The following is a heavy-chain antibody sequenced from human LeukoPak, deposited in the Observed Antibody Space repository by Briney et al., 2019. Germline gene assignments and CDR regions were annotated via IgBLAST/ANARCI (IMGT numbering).Heavy chain of an antibody. CDR3: AREQYYDFWSGSWDY. D-gene: IGHD3-3*01. V-gene: IGHV1-18*01. CDR1: GYTFRNYG. CDR2: IRTDNGNT. Sequence: ASMKVSCKASGYTFRNYGISWGRQAAGQGLEWMGWIRTDNGNTDYAENFWGRVTMTTDTSTNTVYMQLRRLRADDTAVYYCAREQYYDFWSGSWDYWGQGTLVTVSS. J-gene: IGHJ4*02.